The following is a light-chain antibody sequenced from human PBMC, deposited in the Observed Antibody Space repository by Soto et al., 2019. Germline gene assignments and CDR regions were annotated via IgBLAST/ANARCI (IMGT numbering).Light chain of an antibody. J-gene: IGLJ2*01. CDR1: SSDVGGYNY. CDR2: EVN. Sequence: QSVLTQPPSASGSPGQSVAISCTGTSSDVGGYNYVSWYQQHPGKAPKLMIYEVNKRPSGVPDRFSGSKSGNTASLTVSGLQAEDEADYYCCSYSGSDSFVVLGGGTKLTVL. V-gene: IGLV2-8*01. CDR3: CSYSGSDSFVV.